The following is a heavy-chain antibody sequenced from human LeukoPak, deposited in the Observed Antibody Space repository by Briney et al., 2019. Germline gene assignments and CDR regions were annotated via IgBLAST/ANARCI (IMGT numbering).Heavy chain of an antibody. CDR3: ASREYYDILAGPNPHDAFDI. V-gene: IGHV1-8*03. D-gene: IGHD3-9*01. CDR1: GYTFTSYD. J-gene: IGHJ3*02. Sequence: ASVKVSCKASGYTFTSYDINWVRQATGQGLEWMGWMNPNRGNTGYAQKFQGRVTITRNTAISTAYIELSSLRSEDTAVYYCASREYYDILAGPNPHDAFDIWGQGTMVTVSS. CDR2: MNPNRGNT.